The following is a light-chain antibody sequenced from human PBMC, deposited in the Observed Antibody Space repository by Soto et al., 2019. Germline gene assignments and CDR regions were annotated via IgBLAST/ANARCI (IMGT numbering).Light chain of an antibody. J-gene: IGLJ1*01. CDR2: EVS. CDR3: CSYAGSSTYV. Sequence: QSVLTQPASVSGSPGQSITISCTGTSSDVGSYNLVSRYQQHPGKAPKLMIYEVSKRPPGVSNRFSGSKSGNTASLTISGLQAEDEADYYCCSYAGSSTYVFGTGTKVTVL. V-gene: IGLV2-23*02. CDR1: SSDVGSYNL.